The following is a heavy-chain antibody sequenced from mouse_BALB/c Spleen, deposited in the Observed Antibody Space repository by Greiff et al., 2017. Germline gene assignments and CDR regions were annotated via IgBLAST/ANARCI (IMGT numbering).Heavy chain of an antibody. CDR3: ALYDYDGFAY. CDR1: GFNITDTY. Sequence: VQLQQSGAELVKPGASVKLSCTASGFNITDTYMHWVKQRPEQGLEWIGRIDPANGNTKYDPKFQGKATITADTSSNTAYLQLSSLTSEDTAVYYCALYDYDGFAYWGQGTLVTVSA. V-gene: IGHV14-3*02. CDR2: IDPANGNT. J-gene: IGHJ3*01. D-gene: IGHD2-4*01.